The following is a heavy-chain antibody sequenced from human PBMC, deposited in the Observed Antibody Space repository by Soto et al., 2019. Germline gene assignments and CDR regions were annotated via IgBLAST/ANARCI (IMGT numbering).Heavy chain of an antibody. CDR3: ARGDRGAFDL. CDR1: GFTFSYYW. D-gene: IGHD1-26*01. CDR2: IHNDGSRT. J-gene: IGHJ3*01. V-gene: IGHV3-74*03. Sequence: EVQLVESGGGLVQPGESLRLSCAASGFTFSYYWMHWVRQTPGKGLLWVSHIHNDGSRTTYADSVKGRFTISRDNARNTVHLQMNSLRDDDTAVYYCARGDRGAFDLWGQGTAVTVSS.